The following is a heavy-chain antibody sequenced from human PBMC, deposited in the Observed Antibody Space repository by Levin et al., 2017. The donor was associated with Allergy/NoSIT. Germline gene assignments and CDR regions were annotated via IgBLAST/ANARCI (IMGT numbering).Heavy chain of an antibody. Sequence: GESLKISCAASGFTLSGYTTHWVRQAPGKGLEWVATLSYDVNNKYYADSVKGRFTISRDNSKNTLFLQMNGLRAEDTAVYYCARDQMVRGVIMGDWGQGTLVTVSS. CDR3: ARDQMVRGVIMGD. CDR1: GFTLSGYT. V-gene: IGHV3-30*04. CDR2: LSYDVNNK. J-gene: IGHJ4*02. D-gene: IGHD3-10*01.